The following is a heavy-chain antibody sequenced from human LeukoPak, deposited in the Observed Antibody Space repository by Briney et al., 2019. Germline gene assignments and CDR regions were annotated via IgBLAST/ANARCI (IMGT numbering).Heavy chain of an antibody. CDR3: ARDGVAGGFDY. CDR2: IHYSGST. Sequence: SETLSLTCTVSGGSIGSYYWNWIRKAPGKGLEWIGYIHYSGSTNHNSSLKSRVTISVDTSKNQYSLKLSSVTAADTAVYYCARDGVAGGFDYWGQGTLVTVSS. CDR1: GGSIGSYY. J-gene: IGHJ4*02. D-gene: IGHD6-19*01. V-gene: IGHV4-59*01.